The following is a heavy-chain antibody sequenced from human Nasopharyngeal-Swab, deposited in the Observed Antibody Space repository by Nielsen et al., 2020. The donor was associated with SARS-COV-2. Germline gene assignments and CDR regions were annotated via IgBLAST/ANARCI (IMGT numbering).Heavy chain of an antibody. CDR2: IVNAGDT. Sequence: GGSLRLSCAASGFTFRSYDMHWVGQGTGKGLEWVSAIVNAGDTYYPGPVKGRFTISRENAKNSLYLQMNSLRAEDTAVYYCAKAPRGITMSYFQHWGQGTLVTVSS. CDR3: AKAPRGITMSYFQH. V-gene: IGHV3-13*01. D-gene: IGHD3-10*02. J-gene: IGHJ1*01. CDR1: GFTFRSYD.